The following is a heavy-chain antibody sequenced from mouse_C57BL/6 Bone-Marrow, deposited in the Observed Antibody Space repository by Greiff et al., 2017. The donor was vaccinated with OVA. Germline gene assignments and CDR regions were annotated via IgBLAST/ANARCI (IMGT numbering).Heavy chain of an antibody. J-gene: IGHJ3*01. V-gene: IGHV5-6*01. CDR2: ISSGGSYT. CDR3: ARQADSNYGSY. D-gene: IGHD2-5*01. Sequence: EVQGVESGGDLVKPGGSLKLSCAASGFTFSSYGMSWVRQTPDKRLEWVATISSGGSYTYYPDSVKGRFTISRDNAKNTLYLQMSSLKSEDTAMYYCARQADSNYGSYWGQGTLVTVSA. CDR1: GFTFSSYG.